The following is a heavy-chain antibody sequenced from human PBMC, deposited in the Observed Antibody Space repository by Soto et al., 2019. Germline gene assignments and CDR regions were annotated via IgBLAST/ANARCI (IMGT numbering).Heavy chain of an antibody. CDR1: GYTFTSYY. CDR3: ASESYYDILTGSSRVKWSWFEP. J-gene: IGHJ5*02. D-gene: IGHD3-9*01. Sequence: ASVKVSCKASGYTFTSYYMHCVRQAPGQGLEWMGIINPIGGSTSYAQKFQGRVTITADKSTSTAYMELSSLRSEDTAVYYCASESYYDILTGSSRVKWSWFEPWGQGTLVTVSS. V-gene: IGHV1-46*01. CDR2: INPIGGST.